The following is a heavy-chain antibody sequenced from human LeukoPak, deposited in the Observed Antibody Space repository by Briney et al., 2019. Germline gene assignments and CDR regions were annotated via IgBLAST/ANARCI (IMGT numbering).Heavy chain of an antibody. D-gene: IGHD3-22*01. CDR2: IYYSGST. J-gene: IGHJ4*02. CDR1: GASISGSGYY. V-gene: IGHV4-39*07. Sequence: SETLSLTCAVSGASISGSGYYWGWIRQPPGKGLEWIGNIYYSGSTYYNASLQSRVTISIDTSKNQFSLRLSSVTAADTAVYYCARGKDYYDSSGYYYFDYWGQGTLVTVSS. CDR3: ARGKDYYDSSGYYYFDY.